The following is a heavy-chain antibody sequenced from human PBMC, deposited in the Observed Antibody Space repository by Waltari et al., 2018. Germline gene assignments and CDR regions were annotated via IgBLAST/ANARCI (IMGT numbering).Heavy chain of an antibody. D-gene: IGHD1-26*01. CDR2: ISSSSSYI. CDR3: ARERWGVGYYYGMDV. J-gene: IGHJ6*02. V-gene: IGHV3-21*01. CDR1: GFTFSSYS. Sequence: EVQLVESGGGLVKPGGYLRLSCAASGFTFSSYSMNWVRQAPGKGLEWVSSISSSSSYIYYADSVKGRFTISRDNAKNSLYLQMNSLRAEDTAVYYCARERWGVGYYYGMDVWGQGTTVTVSS.